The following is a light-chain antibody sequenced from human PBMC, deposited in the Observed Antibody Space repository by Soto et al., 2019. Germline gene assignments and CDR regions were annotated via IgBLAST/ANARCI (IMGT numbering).Light chain of an antibody. CDR2: DAS. CDR1: QNINNW. J-gene: IGKJ1*01. Sequence: DFKMTQSPSTLSASVGDRVTITCRASQNINNWVAWYQQKPGKAPKFLIYDASTLQRGVPSRFSGSGFGTEFSLTISCLQPDDFGSYYCQHTRTFGQGTKVEIK. V-gene: IGKV1-5*01. CDR3: QHTRT.